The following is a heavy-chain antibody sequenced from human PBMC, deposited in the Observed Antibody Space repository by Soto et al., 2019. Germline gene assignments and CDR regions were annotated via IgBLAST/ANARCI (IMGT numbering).Heavy chain of an antibody. J-gene: IGHJ4*02. D-gene: IGHD2-2*01. V-gene: IGHV1-8*01. CDR3: ARSMGCSSTSCYSFTDY. Sequence: ASAKVSCKASGYTFTSYDINWVRQATGQGLEWMGWMNPNSGNTGYAQKFQGRVTVTRNTSISTAYMELSSLRSEDTAVYYCARSMGCSSTSCYSFTDYWGQGTLVTVSS. CDR2: MNPNSGNT. CDR1: GYTFTSYD.